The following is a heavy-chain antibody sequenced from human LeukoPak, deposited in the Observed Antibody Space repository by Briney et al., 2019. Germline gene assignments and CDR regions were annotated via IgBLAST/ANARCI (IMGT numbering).Heavy chain of an antibody. CDR1: GFTFSSYW. J-gene: IGHJ3*02. Sequence: GGSLRLSCAASGFTFSSYWMSWVRQAPGKGLEWVANIKQDGSEKYYVDSVKGRFTISRDNAKNSLYLQMNSLRAEDTAVYYCAREAYSGYDWVVGDAFDIWGQGTMVTVSS. V-gene: IGHV3-7*01. D-gene: IGHD5-12*01. CDR3: AREAYSGYDWVVGDAFDI. CDR2: IKQDGSEK.